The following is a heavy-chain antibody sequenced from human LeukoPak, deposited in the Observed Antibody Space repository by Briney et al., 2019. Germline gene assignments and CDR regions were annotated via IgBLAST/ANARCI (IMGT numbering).Heavy chain of an antibody. CDR1: GFTFSSHS. Sequence: PGGSLRLSCAASGFTFSSHSMNWVRQAPGKGLEWVSSISSSSSYIYYADSVKGRFTISRDNAKNSLYLQMNSLRAEDTAVYYCARDLQQLVPFDYWGQGTLVTVSS. J-gene: IGHJ4*02. V-gene: IGHV3-21*01. CDR3: ARDLQQLVPFDY. CDR2: ISSSSSYI. D-gene: IGHD6-13*01.